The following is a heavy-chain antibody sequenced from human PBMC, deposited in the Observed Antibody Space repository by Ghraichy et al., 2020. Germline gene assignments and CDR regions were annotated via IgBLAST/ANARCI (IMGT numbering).Heavy chain of an antibody. CDR1: GFSFSDYY. D-gene: IGHD6-6*01. V-gene: IGHV3-11*01. J-gene: IGHJ1*01. CDR2: ISSSGNTI. Sequence: LSLTCAASGFSFSDYYMSWIRQAPGKGLEWLSYISSSGNTIYYADSVKGRFTISRDNAKYSLYLQMNSLTAEDTAVYYCARDLIAARRAEYFQHWGQGTLVIVSS. CDR3: ARDLIAARRAEYFQH.